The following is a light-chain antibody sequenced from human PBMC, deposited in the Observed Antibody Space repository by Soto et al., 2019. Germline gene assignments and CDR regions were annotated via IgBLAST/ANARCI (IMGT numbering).Light chain of an antibody. V-gene: IGKV1-33*01. J-gene: IGKJ4*01. CDR2: DAS. CDR3: QQYDYLPT. CDR1: QDITNY. Sequence: DIQMTQSPSSLSASVGDRVTITCQASQDITNYLNWYQQKPGKAPKLLIYDASNLETGVPSRFSGSGSGTDFTFTISSLQPEDIATYYCQQYDYLPTFGGGTKVEI.